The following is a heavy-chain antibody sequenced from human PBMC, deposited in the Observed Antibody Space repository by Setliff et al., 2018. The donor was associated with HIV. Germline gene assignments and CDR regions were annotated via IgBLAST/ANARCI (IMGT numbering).Heavy chain of an antibody. V-gene: IGHV4-4*07. J-gene: IGHJ4*02. Sequence: SETLSLTCTVSGGSIGGFYWNWIRQSAGKGLQWIGRIYDTGSTKYNPPLKSRLTMSLDTSKNQFSLNLDSVTAADTAVYYCARDPPGYGDSKDYWGQGKLVTVSS. CDR1: GGSIGGFY. CDR3: ARDPPGYGDSKDY. D-gene: IGHD4-17*01. CDR2: IYDTGST.